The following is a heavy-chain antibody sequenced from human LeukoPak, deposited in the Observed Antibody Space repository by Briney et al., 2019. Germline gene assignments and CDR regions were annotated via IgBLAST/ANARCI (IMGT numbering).Heavy chain of an antibody. J-gene: IGHJ4*02. CDR2: IYYSGDT. CDR1: GDSISPYY. D-gene: IGHD5-18*01. Sequence: SETLSLTCTVSGDSISPYYWGWIRQPPGKGLEWIGYIYYSGDTTYNPSLKSRVTISVDTSKNQFSLKLSSVTAADTAVYYCARDKQPGDYWGRGTLVTVSS. V-gene: IGHV4-59*01. CDR3: ARDKQPGDY.